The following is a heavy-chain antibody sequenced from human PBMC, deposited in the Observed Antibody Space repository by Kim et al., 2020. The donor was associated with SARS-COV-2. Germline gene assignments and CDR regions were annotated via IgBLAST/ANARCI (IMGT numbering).Heavy chain of an antibody. J-gene: IGHJ4*02. CDR2: IYYIGSA. V-gene: IGHV4-59*13. D-gene: IGHD6-19*01. CDR3: ARGEQWQDFDY. Sequence: SETLSLTCTVSGGSINYYWSWIRQPPGKGLEWFGYIYYIGSADYNPSLKSRATISVDMFKKQFYLKLSSVTAVDTAVYFCARGEQWQDFDYWGQGTLVTVSS. CDR1: GGSINYY.